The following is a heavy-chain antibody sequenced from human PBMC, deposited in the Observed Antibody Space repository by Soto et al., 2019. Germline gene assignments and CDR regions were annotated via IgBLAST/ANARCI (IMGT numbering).Heavy chain of an antibody. CDR1: GGSISSSNR. CDR2: IYHSGST. V-gene: IGHV4-4*02. D-gene: IGHD2-2*01. J-gene: IGHJ5*02. CDR3: ARDLVSRYCSSTSCSHWGWLDP. Sequence: SATLSLTRAVSGGSISSSNRRSWVRQPPGKGLEWIGVIYHSGSTNYNPSLKSRVTISVDKSNNQFSLKLSSVTAADRAVYYCARDLVSRYCSSTSCSHWGWLDPWGQGTLVT.